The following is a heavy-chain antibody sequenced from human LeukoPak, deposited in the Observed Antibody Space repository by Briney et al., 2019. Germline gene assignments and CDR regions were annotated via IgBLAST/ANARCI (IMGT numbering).Heavy chain of an antibody. Sequence: PGGSLRLSCAASGFTFSSYSMNWVRQAPGKGLEWVAVISYDGSNKYYADSVKGRFTISRDNSKNTLYLQMNSLRAEDTAVYYCAKARDSSGHRRAYFDYWGQGTLVTVSS. CDR1: GFTFSSYS. J-gene: IGHJ4*02. CDR2: ISYDGSNK. V-gene: IGHV3-30*18. D-gene: IGHD3-22*01. CDR3: AKARDSSGHRRAYFDY.